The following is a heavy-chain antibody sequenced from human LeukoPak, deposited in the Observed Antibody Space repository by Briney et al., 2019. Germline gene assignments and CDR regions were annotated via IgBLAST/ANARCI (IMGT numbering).Heavy chain of an antibody. V-gene: IGHV3-74*01. Sequence: AGGSLRLSCAASGFIISGDYMHWVRQVPGKGLVWVSRINGDGSGADYADSVKGRFTISRDNAKNTLYLQMNSLRAEDTAVYYCARSFYYGSGRYGTDVWGQGTTVNVSS. CDR3: ARSFYYGSGRYGTDV. CDR2: INGDGSGA. D-gene: IGHD3-10*01. J-gene: IGHJ6*02. CDR1: GFIISGDY.